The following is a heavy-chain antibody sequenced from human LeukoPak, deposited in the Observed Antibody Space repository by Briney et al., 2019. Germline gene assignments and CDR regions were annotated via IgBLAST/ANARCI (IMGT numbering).Heavy chain of an antibody. CDR3: ARVYDPGVFDY. V-gene: IGHV3-30*04. CDR1: GFTFSSYA. CDR2: ISYDGSNK. Sequence: GGSLRLSCAASGFTFSSYAMHWVRQAPGKGLEWVAVISYDGSNKYYADSVKGRFTISRDNSKNTLYLQMNSLRAEDTAVYYCARVYDPGVFDYWGQGTLVTVSS. D-gene: IGHD3-3*01. J-gene: IGHJ4*02.